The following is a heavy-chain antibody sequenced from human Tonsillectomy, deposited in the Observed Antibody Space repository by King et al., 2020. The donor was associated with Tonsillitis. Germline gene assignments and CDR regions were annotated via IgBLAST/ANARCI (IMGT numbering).Heavy chain of an antibody. CDR2: ISSSGSTI. J-gene: IGHJ4*02. CDR1: GFPFSDYY. D-gene: IGHD6-19*01. CDR3: ARDLRWYSSSGWYDGVLDY. V-gene: IGHV3-11*01. Sequence: VQLVESGGGLVKPGGSLRLSCAASGFPFSDYYMTWIRQAPGKGLEWVSYISSSGSTIYYADSVKGRFTISRDNAKNSLYLQMNSLRAEDTAVYYCARDLRWYSSSGWYDGVLDYWGQGTLVTVSS.